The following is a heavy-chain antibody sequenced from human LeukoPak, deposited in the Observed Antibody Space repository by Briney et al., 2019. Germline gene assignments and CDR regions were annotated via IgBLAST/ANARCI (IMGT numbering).Heavy chain of an antibody. Sequence: ASVNVSCKASGYTFTNYDINWVRQASGQGLEWMGWMNPNSGHTGYAQKLQDRVTMTRNTSISTAYMELSSLRSEDTAVYYCARTPGRGSYRYTDWGQGTLVTVSS. D-gene: IGHD3-16*02. CDR2: MNPNSGHT. J-gene: IGHJ4*02. V-gene: IGHV1-8*01. CDR3: ARTPGRGSYRYTD. CDR1: GYTFTNYD.